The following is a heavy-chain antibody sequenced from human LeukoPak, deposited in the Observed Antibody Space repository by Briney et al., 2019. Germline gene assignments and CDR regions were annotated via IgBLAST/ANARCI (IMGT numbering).Heavy chain of an antibody. D-gene: IGHD6-19*01. Sequence: KPGGSLRLSCAASGFTFSDYYMSWIRQAPGKGLERVSYISSSGSTIYYADSVKGRFTISRDNAKNSLYLQMNSLRAEDTAVYYCAKDSSSGWYGGLDYWGQGTLVTVSS. J-gene: IGHJ4*02. CDR3: AKDSSSGWYGGLDY. CDR2: ISSSGSTI. CDR1: GFTFSDYY. V-gene: IGHV3-11*01.